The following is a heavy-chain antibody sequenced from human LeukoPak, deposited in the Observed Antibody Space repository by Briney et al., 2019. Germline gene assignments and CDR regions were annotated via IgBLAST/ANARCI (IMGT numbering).Heavy chain of an antibody. J-gene: IGHJ6*03. Sequence: GGSLRLSCAASGFTFDDYGTSWVRQAPGKGLEWVSGINWNGGSTGYADSVKGRFTISRDNAKNSLYLQMHSLRAEDTALYYCARGGGSIAAAGYYYYYMDVWGKGTTVTVSS. CDR3: ARGGGSIAAAGYYYYYMDV. CDR2: INWNGGST. D-gene: IGHD6-13*01. CDR1: GFTFDDYG. V-gene: IGHV3-20*04.